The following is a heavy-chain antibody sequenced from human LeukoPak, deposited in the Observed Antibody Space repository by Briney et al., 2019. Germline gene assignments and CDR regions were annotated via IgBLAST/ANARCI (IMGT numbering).Heavy chain of an antibody. CDR2: IIPIFGTA. J-gene: IGHJ4*02. CDR1: GGTFSSYA. V-gene: IGHV1-69*13. Sequence: SVKVSCKASGGTFSSYAISWVRQAPGQGLEWMGGIIPIFGTANYAQKFQGRVTITADESTSTAYMELSSLRSEDTAVYYCARVAFGELLPDYWGQGTLVTVSS. CDR3: ARVAFGELLPDY. D-gene: IGHD1-26*01.